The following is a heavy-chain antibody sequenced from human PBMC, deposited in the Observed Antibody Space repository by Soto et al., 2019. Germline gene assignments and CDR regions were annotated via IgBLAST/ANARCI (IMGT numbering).Heavy chain of an antibody. Sequence: GGSLRLSCAASGFTFSSYAMSWVRQAPGKGLEWVSAISGSGGNTYYADSVKGRFTISRDNSKNTLYLQMNSLRAEDTAVYYCAKDGVLEWLRRISGYYYYGMDVWGQGTTVTVSS. J-gene: IGHJ6*02. CDR1: GFTFSSYA. V-gene: IGHV3-23*01. CDR2: ISGSGGNT. CDR3: AKDGVLEWLRRISGYYYYGMDV. D-gene: IGHD3-3*01.